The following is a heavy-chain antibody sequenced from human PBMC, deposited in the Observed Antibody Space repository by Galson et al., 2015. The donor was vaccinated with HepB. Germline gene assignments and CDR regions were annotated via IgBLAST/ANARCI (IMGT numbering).Heavy chain of an antibody. Sequence: SVKLSCKASGGTFSSYAISWVRQAPGQGLEWMGGIIPIFGTANYAQKFQGRVTITADESTSTAYMELSSLRSEDTAVYYCARDPARGSSGWFDWYFDLWGRGTLVTVSS. V-gene: IGHV1-69*13. CDR1: GGTFSSYA. D-gene: IGHD6-19*01. CDR2: IIPIFGTA. J-gene: IGHJ2*01. CDR3: ARDPARGSSGWFDWYFDL.